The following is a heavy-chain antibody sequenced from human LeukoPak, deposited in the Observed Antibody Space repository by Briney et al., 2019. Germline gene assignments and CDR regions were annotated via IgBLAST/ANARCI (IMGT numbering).Heavy chain of an antibody. Sequence: SETLSLTCTVSGGSNSSYYWSWIRQPPGEGLEGIWYIYYSGRTNYNPPLKSRVPISVDTSKNQFSLKLSSVTAADTAVYYCARATYYYDSSGYLGPLPLDYWGQGTLVTVSS. D-gene: IGHD3-22*01. V-gene: IGHV4-59*01. CDR1: GGSNSSYY. CDR3: ARATYYYDSSGYLGPLPLDY. J-gene: IGHJ4*02. CDR2: IYYSGRT.